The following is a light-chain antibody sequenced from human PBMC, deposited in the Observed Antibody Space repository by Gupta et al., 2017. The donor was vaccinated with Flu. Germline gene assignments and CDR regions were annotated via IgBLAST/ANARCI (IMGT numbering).Light chain of an antibody. CDR3: QQYGTSLP. J-gene: IGKJ4*01. CDR2: DAS. Sequence: DIVLTQSPGTLSLSPGERATLSCSASESVFKHYLSWYQHKRGQAPRLLIYDASSRVDGVPDRFIGSGSGTEFTLTITRLEPEDFAVYYCQQYGTSLPFGGGTKVEIK. CDR1: ESVFKHY. V-gene: IGKV3-20*01.